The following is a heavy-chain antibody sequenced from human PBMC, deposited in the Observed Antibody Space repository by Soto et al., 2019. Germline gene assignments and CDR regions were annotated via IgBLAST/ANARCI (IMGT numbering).Heavy chain of an antibody. CDR1: GGSISSSNW. V-gene: IGHV4-4*02. CDR2: IYHGGST. CDR3: ARADVDTAMVTFDY. D-gene: IGHD5-18*01. J-gene: IGHJ4*02. Sequence: PSETLSLTCAVSGGSISSSNWWSWVRQPPGKGLEWIGEIYHGGSTNYNPSLKSRVTISVDKSKNQFSLKLSSVTAADTAVYYCARADVDTAMVTFDYWGQGTLVTVSS.